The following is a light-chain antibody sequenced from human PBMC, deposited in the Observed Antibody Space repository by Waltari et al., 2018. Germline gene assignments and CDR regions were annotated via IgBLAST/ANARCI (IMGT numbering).Light chain of an antibody. V-gene: IGKV3-11*01. CDR3: QQRSNWPT. CDR2: DAS. J-gene: IGKJ4*01. CDR1: PRVSSY. Sequence: EIVLTQSPATLSLSPGERATLSCRASPRVSSYLAWYQQKPGQAPRLLIYDASNRATGIPARFSGSGSGTDFTLTISSLEPEDFAVYYCQQRSNWPTFGGGTKVEIK.